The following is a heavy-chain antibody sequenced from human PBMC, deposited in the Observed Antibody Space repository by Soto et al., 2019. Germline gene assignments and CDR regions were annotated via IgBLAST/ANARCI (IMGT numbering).Heavy chain of an antibody. CDR3: AKGVTTVFRPEFDY. CDR1: GFNFSSYA. D-gene: IGHD4-4*01. J-gene: IGHJ4*02. Sequence: EVQLLESGGGLVQPGGSLRLSCAASGFNFSSYAMSWVRQAPGKGLEWVSAISGSGGSTYYADSVKGRFTISRDNSKNMLHLQMNSLRAEDTAVYYCAKGVTTVFRPEFDYWGQGTLVTVSS. V-gene: IGHV3-23*01. CDR2: ISGSGGST.